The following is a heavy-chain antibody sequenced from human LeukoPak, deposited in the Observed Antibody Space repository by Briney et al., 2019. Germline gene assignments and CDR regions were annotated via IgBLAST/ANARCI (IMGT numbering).Heavy chain of an antibody. CDR3: ARHAGIAAAGNFDY. V-gene: IGHV4-34*01. D-gene: IGHD6-13*01. CDR1: GGSFSGYS. Sequence: SETLSLTCAVYGGSFSGYSWSWIRQPPGKGLEWIGTIYHSGSTYYNPCLNSRVTISVDTSKNQFSLKLNSVTAADTAVYYCARHAGIAAAGNFDYWXQGTLVTVSS. CDR2: IYHSGST. J-gene: IGHJ4*02.